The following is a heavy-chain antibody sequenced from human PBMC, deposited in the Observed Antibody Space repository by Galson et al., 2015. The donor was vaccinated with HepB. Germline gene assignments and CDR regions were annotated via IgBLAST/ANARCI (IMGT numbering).Heavy chain of an antibody. J-gene: IGHJ3*02. CDR1: GYTFTSYA. D-gene: IGHD3-22*01. Sequence: SVKVSCKASGYTFTSYAMHWVRQAPGQRLEWMGWINAGNGNTKYSQKFQGRVTITRDTSASTAYMELSSLRSEDTAVYYCAREGDSSGYYYGHAFDIWGQGTMVTVSS. CDR3: AREGDSSGYYYGHAFDI. CDR2: INAGNGNT. V-gene: IGHV1-3*01.